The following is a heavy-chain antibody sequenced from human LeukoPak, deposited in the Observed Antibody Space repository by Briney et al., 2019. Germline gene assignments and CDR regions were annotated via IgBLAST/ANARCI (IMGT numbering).Heavy chain of an antibody. D-gene: IGHD2-15*01. Sequence: ASVKVSCKASGYTFNGYYMHWVRQAPGQGLEWMGRINPNSGGTNYAQKFQGRVTMTRDTSISTAYMEPSRLRSDDTAVYYCARGLGYCSGGSCYIHDYWGQGTLVTVSS. CDR3: ARGLGYCSGGSCYIHDY. V-gene: IGHV1-2*06. CDR2: INPNSGGT. CDR1: GYTFNGYY. J-gene: IGHJ4*02.